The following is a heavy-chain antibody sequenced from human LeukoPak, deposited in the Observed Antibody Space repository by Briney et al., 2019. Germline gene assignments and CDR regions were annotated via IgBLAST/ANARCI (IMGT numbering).Heavy chain of an antibody. CDR3: ARDYWYSSSWYFRGGAFDI. Sequence: PSETLSLTCTVSGGSISSSSYYWGWIRQPPGKGLEWIGSIYYSGSTYYNPSLKSRVTISVDTPKNQFSLKLSSVTAADTAVYYCARDYWYSSSWYFRGGAFDIWGQGTMVTVSS. V-gene: IGHV4-39*07. D-gene: IGHD6-13*01. CDR1: GGSISSSSYY. CDR2: IYYSGST. J-gene: IGHJ3*02.